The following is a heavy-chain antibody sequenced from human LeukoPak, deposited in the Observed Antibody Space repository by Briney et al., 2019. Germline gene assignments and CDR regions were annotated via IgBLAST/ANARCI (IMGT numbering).Heavy chain of an antibody. D-gene: IGHD3-22*01. J-gene: IGHJ5*02. V-gene: IGHV4-59*01. CDR1: AGSISSYY. CDR3: AREPGFDSSGYLNWFDP. Sequence: SETLSLTCTVSAGSISSYYWSWIRQPPGKGLEWIACISYSGSTKYNPSLKSRVTISVDTSKNQLSLKLSSVTAAETAVYYCAREPGFDSSGYLNWFDPWGQGTLVTVSS. CDR2: ISYSGST.